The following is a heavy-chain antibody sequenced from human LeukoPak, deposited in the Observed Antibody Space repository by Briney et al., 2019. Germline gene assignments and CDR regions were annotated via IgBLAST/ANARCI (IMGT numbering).Heavy chain of an antibody. CDR3: AREGPPASTFFYYFVDV. CDR2: MYTSGAT. V-gene: IGHV4-4*07. J-gene: IGHJ6*03. CDR1: GDSISNYY. Sequence: SETLSLTCTVSGDSISNYYWSWIRQPAGKGLEWIGRMYTSGATNLNPSLKSRASMSVDTSKNQLSLSLSSVTAADRAVYYFAREGPPASTFFYYFVDVWGKGTRSPSP. D-gene: IGHD3-16*01.